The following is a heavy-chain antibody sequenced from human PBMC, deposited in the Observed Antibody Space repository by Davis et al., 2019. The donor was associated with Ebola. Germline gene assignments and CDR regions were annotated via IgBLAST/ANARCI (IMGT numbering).Heavy chain of an antibody. J-gene: IGHJ5*02. CDR3: ARDGYSSSWYLNWFDP. Sequence: GSLRLSCAVYGGSFSGYYWSWIRQPPGKGLEWIGEINHSGSTNYNPSLKSRVTISVDTSKNQFSLKLSSVTAADTAVYYCARDGYSSSWYLNWFDPWGQGTLVTVSS. D-gene: IGHD6-13*01. V-gene: IGHV4-34*01. CDR1: GGSFSGYY. CDR2: INHSGST.